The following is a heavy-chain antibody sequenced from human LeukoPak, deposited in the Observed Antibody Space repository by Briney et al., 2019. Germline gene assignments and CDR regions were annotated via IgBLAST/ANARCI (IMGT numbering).Heavy chain of an antibody. CDR2: IYTSGST. J-gene: IGHJ6*03. CDR3: ARDQPDCSSTSCYNYYYYYMDV. V-gene: IGHV4-4*07. CDR1: GGSISSYY. D-gene: IGHD2-2*02. Sequence: PSETLSLTCTVSGGSISSYYWSWIRQPARKGPEWIGRIYTSGSTNYNPSLKSRVTISVDKSKNQFSLKLSSVTAADTAVYYCARDQPDCSSTSCYNYYYYYMDVWGKGTTVTVSS.